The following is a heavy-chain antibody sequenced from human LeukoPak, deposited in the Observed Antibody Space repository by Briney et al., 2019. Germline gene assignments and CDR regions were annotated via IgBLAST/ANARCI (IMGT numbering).Heavy chain of an antibody. CDR1: GFAFNNYA. V-gene: IGHV3-30*01. CDR2: ISYDGSNK. D-gene: IGHD3-3*01. J-gene: IGHJ4*02. Sequence: GGSLRLSCAASGFAFNNYALNWVRQAPGKGLEWVAVISYDGSNKYYADSVKGRFTISRDNSKNTLYLQMNSLRAEDTAVYYCARDGAYDFWSGSPAEYFDYWGQGTLVTVSS. CDR3: ARDGAYDFWSGSPAEYFDY.